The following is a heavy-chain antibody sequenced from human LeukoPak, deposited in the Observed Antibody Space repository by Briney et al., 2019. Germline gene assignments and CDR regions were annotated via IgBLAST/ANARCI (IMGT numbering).Heavy chain of an antibody. D-gene: IGHD3-10*01. J-gene: IGHJ4*02. V-gene: IGHV3-30-3*01. CDR1: GFTFSSYA. CDR2: ISYDGSNK. CDR3: ARVGIGSYHFDS. Sequence: PGRSLRLSCAASGFTFSSYAMHWVRQAPGKGLEWVAVISYDGSNKYYADSVKGRFTISRDNSKNTLYLQMNSLRAEDTAVYYCARVGIGSYHFDSWGQGTLVTVSS.